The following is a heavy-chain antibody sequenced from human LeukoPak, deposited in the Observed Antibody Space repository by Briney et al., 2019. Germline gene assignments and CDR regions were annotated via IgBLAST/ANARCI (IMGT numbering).Heavy chain of an antibody. CDR1: GFTFSNYA. CDR2: ISGSGGST. V-gene: IGHV3-23*01. D-gene: IGHD6-19*01. J-gene: IGHJ6*02. Sequence: GGSLRLSCAASGFTFSNYAMSWVRQAPGKGLEWVSVISGSGGSTYYADSVKGRFTISRDKSKNTLYLQMNSLRAEDTAVYYCAKHSGWYDEHYYYGMDVWGQGTTVTVSS. CDR3: AKHSGWYDEHYYYGMDV.